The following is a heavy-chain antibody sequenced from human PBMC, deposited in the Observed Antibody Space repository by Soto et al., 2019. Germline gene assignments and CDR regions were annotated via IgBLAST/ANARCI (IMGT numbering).Heavy chain of an antibody. V-gene: IGHV4-31*03. CDR1: GGSISSGGYH. D-gene: IGHD6-6*01. CDR2: VYYSGRT. Sequence: PSETLSLTCTVSGGSISSGGYHWSWIRQHPGKGLEWIGCVYYSGRTYYNPSLKSRITISVDTSKKYFFLKLSSVTAADTAVYYCASTKDYSSSLDYWGQGVLVNVS. CDR3: ASTKDYSSSLDY. J-gene: IGHJ4*02.